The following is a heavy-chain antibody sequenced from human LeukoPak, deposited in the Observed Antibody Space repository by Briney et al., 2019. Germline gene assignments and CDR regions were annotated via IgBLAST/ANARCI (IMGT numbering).Heavy chain of an antibody. J-gene: IGHJ5*02. D-gene: IGHD5-24*01. Sequence: PGGSLRLSCAASGFTFSSYSMNWVRQAPGKGLEWVSSISSSSYIYYADSVKGRFTISRDNAKNSLYLQMNSLRAEDTAAYYCAGDLRWGSRTNNWFDPWGQGTLVTVSS. CDR3: AGDLRWGSRTNNWFDP. V-gene: IGHV3-21*01. CDR2: ISSSSYI. CDR1: GFTFSSYS.